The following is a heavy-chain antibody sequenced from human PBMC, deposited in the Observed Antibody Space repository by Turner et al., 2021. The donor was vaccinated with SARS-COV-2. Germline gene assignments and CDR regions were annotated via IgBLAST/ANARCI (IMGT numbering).Heavy chain of an antibody. CDR1: GGSISSSRYY. D-gene: IGHD3-3*01. CDR2: MYYSGST. Sequence: QLQLQESGPGLVNPSEPLSLTCTVSGGSISSSRYYWGWIRQPPGKGLEWIGSMYYSGSTYFNQSLKSRVTISVDTSKNQFSLKLSSVTAADTAVYYCAREDYDFWSGYYRGWFDPWGQGTLVTVSS. V-gene: IGHV4-39*02. J-gene: IGHJ5*02. CDR3: AREDYDFWSGYYRGWFDP.